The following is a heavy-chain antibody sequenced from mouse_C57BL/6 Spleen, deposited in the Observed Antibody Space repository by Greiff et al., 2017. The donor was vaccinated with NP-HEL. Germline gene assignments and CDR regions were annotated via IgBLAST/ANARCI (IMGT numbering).Heavy chain of an antibody. CDR2: IYPGDGDT. CDR3: ARGGYYGSSYVDY. V-gene: IGHV1-80*01. Sequence: QVQLKESGAELVKPGASVKISCKASGYAFSSYWMNWVKQRPGKGLEWIGQIYPGDGDTNYNGKFKGKATLTADKSSSTAYMQLSSLTSEDSAVYFCARGGYYGSSYVDYWGQGTTLTVSS. D-gene: IGHD1-1*01. J-gene: IGHJ2*01. CDR1: GYAFSSYW.